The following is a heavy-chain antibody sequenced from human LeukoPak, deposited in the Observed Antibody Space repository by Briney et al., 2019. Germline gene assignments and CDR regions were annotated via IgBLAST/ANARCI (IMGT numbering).Heavy chain of an antibody. CDR2: MNSEGSST. D-gene: IGHD2-2*01. V-gene: IGHV3-74*01. Sequence: GGSLRLSCTASGFPFSSFWMHWVRQAPGKGLVWVSRMNSEGSSTSYADSVKGRFTISRDNAKNTLHLQMNSLRAEDTAVYYCAREHIVLVPAAMDVWGQGTTVTVSS. CDR3: AREHIVLVPAAMDV. CDR1: GFPFSSFW. J-gene: IGHJ6*02.